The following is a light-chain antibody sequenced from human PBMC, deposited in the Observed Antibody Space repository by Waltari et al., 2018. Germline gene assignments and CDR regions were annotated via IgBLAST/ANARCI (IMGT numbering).Light chain of an antibody. CDR2: KGI. J-gene: IGLJ3*02. CDR1: SGSASSTSY. CDR3: SMYMGSGVWV. V-gene: IGLV8-61*01. Sequence: HTVVTQEPSWSVSPGGTVTLTFALSSGSASSTSYPTWYQQTPGQPPRTLVYKGISRSSGVPDRFSGSILGNTAALTITGAQADDESDYYCSMYMGSGVWVFGGGTKLTVL.